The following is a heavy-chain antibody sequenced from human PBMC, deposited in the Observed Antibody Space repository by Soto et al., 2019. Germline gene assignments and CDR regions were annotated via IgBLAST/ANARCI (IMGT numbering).Heavy chain of an antibody. V-gene: IGHV3-73*01. CDR3: TRQDLITFGGVIAFDI. CDR1: GLNFSDVA. Sequence: GGVQRLDCGASGLNFSDVAIHRVSKAYGKGLQWVARIKNKANSSATGYAASVKGRSTISRDDSDTTAYLQLNSPKTEDTAVYYCTRQDLITFGGVIAFDIWGQGTMVTLSS. D-gene: IGHD3-16*02. CDR2: IKNKANSSAT. J-gene: IGHJ3*02.